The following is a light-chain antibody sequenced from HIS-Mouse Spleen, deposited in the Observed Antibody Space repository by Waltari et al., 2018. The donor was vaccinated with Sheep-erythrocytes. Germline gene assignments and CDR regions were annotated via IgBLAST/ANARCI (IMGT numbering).Light chain of an antibody. Sequence: QSALTQPRSVSGSPGQSVTISCTGTSSDVGGYNYVSWYQQHPGKAPKLMIYVFSKRPSGVPDRFSGSKSGNTAFLTISGLQAEDEADYYCCSYAGSYNHVFATGTKVTVL. J-gene: IGLJ1*01. CDR2: VFS. CDR3: CSYAGSYNHV. V-gene: IGLV2-11*01. CDR1: SSDVGGYNY.